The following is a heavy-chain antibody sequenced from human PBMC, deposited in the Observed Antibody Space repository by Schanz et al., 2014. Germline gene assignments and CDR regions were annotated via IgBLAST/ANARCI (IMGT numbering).Heavy chain of an antibody. J-gene: IGHJ3*01. CDR3: ARDDKRYFDWLSTFDL. CDR2: TSYDGSQK. CDR1: GFTVSSNY. D-gene: IGHD3-9*01. V-gene: IGHV3-30*03. Sequence: VQLVESGGGLVQPGGSLRLSCAASGFTVSSNYMSWVRQAPGKGLEWVAVTSYDGSQKYYTDSVKGRFTVSRDNSKNTLYLQLNSLRAEDTAVYYCARDDKRYFDWLSTFDLWGQGTMVAVSS.